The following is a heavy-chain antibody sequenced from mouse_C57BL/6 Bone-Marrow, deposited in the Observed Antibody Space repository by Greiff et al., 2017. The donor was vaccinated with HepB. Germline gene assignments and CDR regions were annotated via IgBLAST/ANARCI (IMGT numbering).Heavy chain of an antibody. D-gene: IGHD1-1*01. CDR2: ISSGGSYT. Sequence: EVQLVESGGDLVKPGGSLKLSCAASGFTFSSYGMSWVRQTPDKRLAWVATISSGGSYTYYPDSVKGRFTISRDNAKNTLYLQMSRLKSEDTAMYYCARHERVYYYGSSYWFAYWGQGTLVTVSA. V-gene: IGHV5-6*01. J-gene: IGHJ3*01. CDR1: GFTFSSYG. CDR3: ARHERVYYYGSSYWFAY.